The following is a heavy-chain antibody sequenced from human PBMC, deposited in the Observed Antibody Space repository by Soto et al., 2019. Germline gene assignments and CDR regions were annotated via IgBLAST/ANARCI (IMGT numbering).Heavy chain of an antibody. CDR2: INAGNGNT. CDR3: ARRYDFWGVMDL. D-gene: IGHD3-3*01. J-gene: IGHJ6*02. CDR1: GYTFTSYA. Sequence: QVQLVQSGAEEKKPGASVKVSCKASGYTFTSYAMHWVRQAPGQRLEWMGWINAGNGNTKYSQKFQGRVTITRDTSASTAYMELSSLRSEDTAVYYCARRYDFWGVMDLWGQGTTVTVSS. V-gene: IGHV1-3*05.